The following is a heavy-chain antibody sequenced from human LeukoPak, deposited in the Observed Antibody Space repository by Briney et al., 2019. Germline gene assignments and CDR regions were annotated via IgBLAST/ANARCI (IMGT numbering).Heavy chain of an antibody. J-gene: IGHJ5*02. D-gene: IGHD1-26*01. CDR2: IYYSGST. V-gene: IGHV4-59*12. Sequence: AETLSLTCTVSGGSISSYYWGWIRQPPGKGLEWIGYIYYSGSTNYNPSLKSRVTISVDTSKNQFSLKLSSVTAADTAVYYCARDGELPSQDWFDPWGQGTLVTVSS. CDR1: GGSISSYY. CDR3: ARDGELPSQDWFDP.